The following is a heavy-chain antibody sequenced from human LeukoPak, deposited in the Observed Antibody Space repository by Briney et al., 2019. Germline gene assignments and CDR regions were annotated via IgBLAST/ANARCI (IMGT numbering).Heavy chain of an antibody. CDR3: ARVGDIVVVPAYNWFDP. V-gene: IGHV4-34*01. CDR1: GGSFSGYY. CDR2: INHSGST. Sequence: PSETLSLTCAVYGGSFSGYYWSWIRQPPGKGLEWIGEINHSGSTNYNPSLKSRVTISVDTSKNQLSLKLSSVTAADTAVYYCARVGDIVVVPAYNWFDPWGQGTLVTVSS. J-gene: IGHJ5*02. D-gene: IGHD2-2*01.